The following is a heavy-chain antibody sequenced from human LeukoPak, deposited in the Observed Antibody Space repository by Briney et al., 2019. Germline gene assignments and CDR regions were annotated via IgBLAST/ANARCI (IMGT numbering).Heavy chain of an antibody. D-gene: IGHD3-9*01. CDR3: ASPYYDILTGYYEMGYYFDY. V-gene: IGHV1-69*05. CDR1: GGTFSSYA. CDR2: TIPIFGTA. Sequence: SSVKVSCKASGGTFSSYAISWVRQAPGQGLEWMGGTIPIFGTANYAQKFQGRVTITTDESTSTAYMELSSLRSEDTAVYYCASPYYDILTGYYEMGYYFDYWGQGTLVTVSS. J-gene: IGHJ4*02.